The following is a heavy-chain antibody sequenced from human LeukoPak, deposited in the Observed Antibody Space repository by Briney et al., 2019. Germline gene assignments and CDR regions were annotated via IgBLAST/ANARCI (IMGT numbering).Heavy chain of an antibody. CDR3: ARRMGATPVGNAFDI. CDR1: GFTFSSYG. V-gene: IGHV3-30*03. D-gene: IGHD1-26*01. CDR2: ISYDGSNK. J-gene: IGHJ3*02. Sequence: GGSLRLSCAASGFTFSSYGMHWVRQAPGKGLEWMAIISYDGSNKDCADSVKGRFTISRDNSKNTLYLQVNGLRTEDTAVYYCARRMGATPVGNAFDIWGQGTMVTVSS.